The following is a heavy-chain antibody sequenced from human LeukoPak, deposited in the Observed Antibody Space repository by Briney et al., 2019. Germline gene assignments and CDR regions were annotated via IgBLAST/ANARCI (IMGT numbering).Heavy chain of an antibody. V-gene: IGHV1-2*02. CDR2: INPNSGGT. D-gene: IGHD4-11*01. Sequence: GASVKVSCKASGYTFTGYYMHWVRQAPGQGLEWMGWINPNSGGTNYAQKFQGRVTMTRDTSISTAYMELSRLRSDDTAVYYCARGAGGVPKMTTRAPYYFDYWGQGTLVTVSS. CDR3: ARGAGGVPKMTTRAPYYFDY. CDR1: GYTFTGYY. J-gene: IGHJ4*02.